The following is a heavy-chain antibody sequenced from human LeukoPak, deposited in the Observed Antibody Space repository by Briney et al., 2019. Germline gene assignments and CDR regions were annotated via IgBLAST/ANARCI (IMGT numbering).Heavy chain of an antibody. J-gene: IGHJ4*02. V-gene: IGHV3-23*01. CDR3: AKGDTPMVRRYYFDY. CDR2: ISGSCRSK. CDR1: GFTFSSYA. Sequence: GGSLRLSCAASGFTFSSYAMSWVRQGPEKGLEWVSVISGSCRSKYYSDSVKGRFTISRDNSKNTLYLQINSLRAEDTAVYYCAKGDTPMVRRYYFDYWGQGTLVTVSS. D-gene: IGHD5-18*01.